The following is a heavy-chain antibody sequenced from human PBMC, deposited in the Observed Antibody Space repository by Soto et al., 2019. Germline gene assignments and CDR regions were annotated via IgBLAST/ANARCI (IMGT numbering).Heavy chain of an antibody. D-gene: IGHD6-19*01. CDR2: AHHSEGT. V-gene: IGHV4-34*01. CDR1: GGSFSGYY. CDR3: ARGTPKPRYGSGWSRFDS. Sequence: SETLSPTCAVYGGSFSGYYWRWIRHPPGKVREWIGEAHHSEGTNYNPSLKSRLTISVERSKNQVSLGLRSLTAADTAVYYCARGTPKPRYGSGWSRFDSWGQGTLVTVSS. J-gene: IGHJ4*02.